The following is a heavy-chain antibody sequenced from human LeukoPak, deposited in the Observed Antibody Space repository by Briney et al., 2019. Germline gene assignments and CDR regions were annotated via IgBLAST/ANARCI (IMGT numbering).Heavy chain of an antibody. CDR3: ARGRNSGYDYRY. D-gene: IGHD5-12*01. Sequence: ASVKVSCKASGYTFTSYDINWVRQATGQGLEWMGWMNPNSGNTGYAQKFKGRVTMTRNTSISTAYMELSSLRSEDTAVYYCARGRNSGYDYRYWGQGTLVTVSS. CDR2: MNPNSGNT. CDR1: GYTFTSYD. V-gene: IGHV1-8*01. J-gene: IGHJ4*02.